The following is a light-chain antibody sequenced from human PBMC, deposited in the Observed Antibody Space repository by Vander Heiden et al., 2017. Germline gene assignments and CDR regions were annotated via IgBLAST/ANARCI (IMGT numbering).Light chain of an antibody. V-gene: IGLV3-21*02. J-gene: IGLJ1*01. Sequence: SYLLTQPPSVSVAPGQTATIPCGGNNIESKRVHWYQQKPGQAPVLVLYDDNERPPGIPERFSGSNSANTATLAIRRVEAGDEGDYYCQVCDSATDSQVFGSGTLVTVL. CDR3: QVCDSATDSQV. CDR2: DDN. CDR1: NIESKR.